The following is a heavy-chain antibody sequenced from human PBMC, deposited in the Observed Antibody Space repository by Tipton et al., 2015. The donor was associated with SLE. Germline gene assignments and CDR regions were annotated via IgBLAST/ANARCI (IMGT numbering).Heavy chain of an antibody. CDR2: ISYDGSNK. V-gene: IGHV3-30-3*01. CDR1: GFTFSSYA. CDR3: AREFPGVAMRAFDI. D-gene: IGHD5-12*01. Sequence: RSLRLSCAASGFTFSSYAMHWVRQAPGKGLEWVAVISYDGSNKYYADSVKGRFTISRDNSKNTLYLQMNSLRAEDTAVYYCAREFPGVAMRAFDIWGQGTMVTVSS. J-gene: IGHJ3*02.